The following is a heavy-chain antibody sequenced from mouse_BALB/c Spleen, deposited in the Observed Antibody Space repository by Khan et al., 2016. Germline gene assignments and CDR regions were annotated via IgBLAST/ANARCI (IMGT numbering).Heavy chain of an antibody. Sequence: EVQLQESGAELVKPGASVKLSCTASGFSIQDTYIHWVRQRPEQGLDWIGRIDPPNDNTKYDPKFQGKATITADTSSNTAYLQLSSLTYEDTAVYYCARKDYGDYWGQGTTLTVSS. CDR2: IDPPNDNT. CDR1: GFSIQDTY. J-gene: IGHJ2*01. CDR3: ARKDYGDY. V-gene: IGHV14-3*02. D-gene: IGHD1-1*01.